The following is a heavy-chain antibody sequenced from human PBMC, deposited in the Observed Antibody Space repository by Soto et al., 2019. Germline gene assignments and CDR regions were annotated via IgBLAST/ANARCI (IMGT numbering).Heavy chain of an antibody. CDR1: GYTFTSYG. Sequence: ASVKVSCKASGYTFTSYGISWVRQAPGQGLEWMGWISAYNGNTNYAQKLQGRVTMTTDASTSTAYMELRSLRSDDTAVYYCARDGAFTPSNPDAFDIWGQGTMVTVSS. CDR3: ARDGAFTPSNPDAFDI. CDR2: ISAYNGNT. J-gene: IGHJ3*02. D-gene: IGHD2-15*01. V-gene: IGHV1-18*01.